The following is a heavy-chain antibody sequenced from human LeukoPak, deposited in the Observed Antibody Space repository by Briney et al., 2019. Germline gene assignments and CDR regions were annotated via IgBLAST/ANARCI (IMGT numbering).Heavy chain of an antibody. V-gene: IGHV1-69*04. CDR3: ARDLFGDTAMVTFDY. Sequence: GSSVTASCKASGGTFISYAISWVRQAPGQGLEWMGRIIPILGIANYAQKFQGRVTITADKSTSTAYMELSSLRSEDTAVYYCARDLFGDTAMVTFDYWGQGTLVTVSS. D-gene: IGHD5-18*01. CDR2: IIPILGIA. CDR1: GGTFISYA. J-gene: IGHJ4*02.